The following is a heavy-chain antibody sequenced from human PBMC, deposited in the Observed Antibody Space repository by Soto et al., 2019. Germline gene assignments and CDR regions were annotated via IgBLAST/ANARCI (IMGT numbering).Heavy chain of an antibody. J-gene: IGHJ4*02. V-gene: IGHV4-30-2*01. Sequence: QLQLQESGSGLVKPSQTLSLTCAVSGGSISSGGYSCSWIRQPPGKGLEWIGYIYHSGSTYYNPSLTSRVTISVDRSKNQFSLKLSSVNAADTAGYYCARSTRTVTTFDYWGQGTLVTVSS. CDR2: IYHSGST. CDR3: ARSTRTVTTFDY. D-gene: IGHD4-17*01. CDR1: GGSISSGGYS.